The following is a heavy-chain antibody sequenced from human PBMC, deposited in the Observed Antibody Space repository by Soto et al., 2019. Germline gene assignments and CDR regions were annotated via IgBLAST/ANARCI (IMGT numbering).Heavy chain of an antibody. CDR3: ARLDQKTGGLDY. J-gene: IGHJ4*02. CDR1: GGSISSSSYY. D-gene: IGHD1-1*01. CDR2: IYYSGST. V-gene: IGHV4-39*01. Sequence: SETLSLTCTVSGGSISSSSYYWGWIRQPPGKGLEWIGSIYYSGSTYYNPSLKSRVTISVDTSKNQFSLKLSSVTAADTAVYYCARLDQKTGGLDYWGQGTLVTVSS.